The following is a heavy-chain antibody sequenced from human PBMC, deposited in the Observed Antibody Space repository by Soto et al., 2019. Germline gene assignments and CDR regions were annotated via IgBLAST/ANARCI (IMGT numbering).Heavy chain of an antibody. CDR3: ARVVKSALTIYYYYGMDV. CDR2: IHYTGST. CDR1: GGSISSYY. V-gene: IGHV4-59*01. D-gene: IGHD4-17*01. J-gene: IGHJ6*02. Sequence: SETLSLTCTVSGGSISSYYWSWVRQPPGKGLEWIGYIHYTGSTNYNASLKSRVTISVDTSKSQFSLKLTSVTAADTAVYYCARVVKSALTIYYYYGMDVWGQGTTVTVSS.